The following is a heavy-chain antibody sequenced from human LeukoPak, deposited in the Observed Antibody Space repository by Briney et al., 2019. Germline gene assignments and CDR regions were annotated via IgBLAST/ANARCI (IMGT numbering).Heavy chain of an antibody. V-gene: IGHV1-46*01. CDR2: INPSGGST. CDR3: ARDNGPPDRYYYDSSGPLDY. D-gene: IGHD3-22*01. Sequence: ASVKVSCKASGYTFTSYYIHWVRQAPGQGLEWMGIINPSGGSTSYAQKFQGRVTMTRDTSTSTVYMELSSLRSEDTAVYYCARDNGPPDRYYYDSSGPLDYWGQGTLVTVSS. J-gene: IGHJ4*02. CDR1: GYTFTSYY.